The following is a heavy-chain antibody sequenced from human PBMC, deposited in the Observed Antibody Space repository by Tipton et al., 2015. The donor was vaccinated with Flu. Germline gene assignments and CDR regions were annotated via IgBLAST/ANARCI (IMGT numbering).Heavy chain of an antibody. J-gene: IGHJ4*02. V-gene: IGHV4-59*01. CDR3: ARDSATTPRVLAY. CDR1: GGSISSYF. Sequence: LRLSCAVSGGSISSYFWTWIRQSPGKGLEWIGNIYYTGSTSYNPSLKSRVIMSLDTSKTQFSLELRSLSAADTAVYYCARDSATTPRVLAYWGQGVLVTVAS. D-gene: IGHD1-14*01. CDR2: IYYTGST.